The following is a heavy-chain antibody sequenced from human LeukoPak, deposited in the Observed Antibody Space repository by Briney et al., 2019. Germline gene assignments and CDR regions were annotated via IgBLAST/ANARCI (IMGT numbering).Heavy chain of an antibody. D-gene: IGHD3-10*01. V-gene: IGHV3-7*01. J-gene: IGHJ6*02. Sequence: GGSLRLSCAASGFTFSSYWMSWVRQAPGKGLEWVANIKQDGSEKYYVDSVKGRFTISRDNAKNSLYLQMNSLRAEDTAVYYGARDPEGFNYYYGRDVGGQGTTVTASS. CDR2: IKQDGSEK. CDR1: GFTFSSYW. CDR3: ARDPEGFNYYYGRDV.